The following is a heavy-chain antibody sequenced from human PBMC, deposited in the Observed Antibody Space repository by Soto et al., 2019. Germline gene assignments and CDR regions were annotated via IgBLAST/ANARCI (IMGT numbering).Heavy chain of an antibody. Sequence: PGGSLRLSCAASGFTFSGYAMSWVRQAPGKGLERVSAISGSGGSTYYADSVKGRFTISRDNSKNTLYLQMNSLRAEDTAVYYCAKDLVWVPIFGVATASGFDYWGQGTLVTVSS. CDR1: GFTFSGYA. D-gene: IGHD3-3*01. CDR2: ISGSGGST. J-gene: IGHJ4*02. V-gene: IGHV3-23*01. CDR3: AKDLVWVPIFGVATASGFDY.